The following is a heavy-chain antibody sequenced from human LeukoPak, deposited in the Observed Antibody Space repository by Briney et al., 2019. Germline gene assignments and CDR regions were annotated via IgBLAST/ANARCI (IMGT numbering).Heavy chain of an antibody. CDR1: GYTFTGYY. CDR3: ARERNVDIVAPLYRECYMDV. D-gene: IGHD5-12*01. V-gene: IGHV1-2*02. J-gene: IGHJ6*03. CDR2: INPNSGGT. Sequence: GASVKVSCKASGYTFTGYYMHWVRQAPGQGLEWMGWINPNSGGTNYAQKFQGRVTMTRDTSISTAYMELSRLRSDDTAVYYCARERNVDIVAPLYRECYMDVWGKGTTVTVSS.